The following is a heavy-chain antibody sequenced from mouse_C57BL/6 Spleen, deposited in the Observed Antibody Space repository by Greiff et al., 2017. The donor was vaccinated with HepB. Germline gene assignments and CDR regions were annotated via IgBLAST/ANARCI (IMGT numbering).Heavy chain of an antibody. J-gene: IGHJ2*01. CDR3: ARRNYYGSGGYFDY. CDR1: GYTFTTYP. V-gene: IGHV1-47*01. Sequence: VQLVESGAELVKPGASVKMSCKASGYTFTTYPIEWMKQNHGKSLEWIGNFHPYNDDTKYNEKFKGKATLTVEKSSSTVYLELSRLTSDDSAVYYCARRNYYGSGGYFDYWGQGTTLTVSS. CDR2: FHPYNDDT. D-gene: IGHD1-1*01.